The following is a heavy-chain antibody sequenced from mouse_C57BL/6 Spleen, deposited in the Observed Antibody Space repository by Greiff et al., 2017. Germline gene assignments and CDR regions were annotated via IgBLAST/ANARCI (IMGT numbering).Heavy chain of an antibody. D-gene: IGHD3-3*01. CDR3: TRDGDVRYFEV. CDR2: ISSGGGYI. J-gene: IGHJ1*03. Sequence: EVQLLESGAGLVKPGASLKLSCAASGFTFSSYAMSWVRQTPEKRLEWVAYISSGGGYIYYADTVKGRFTISKDNARNTLYLQMSSLKSEDTAMYYCTRDGDVRYFEVWGTGTTVTVSS. CDR1: GFTFSSYA. V-gene: IGHV5-9-1*02.